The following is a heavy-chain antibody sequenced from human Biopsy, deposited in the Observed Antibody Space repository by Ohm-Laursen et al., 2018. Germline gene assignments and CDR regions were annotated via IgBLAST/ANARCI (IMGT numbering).Heavy chain of an antibody. CDR3: AGRPWPNAFDI. CDR1: GGSVSSGSYY. V-gene: IGHV4-61*01. J-gene: IGHJ3*02. CDR2: IYYSGST. Sequence: GTLSLTCTVSGGSVSSGSYYWSWIRQPPGKGLEWIGCIYYSGSTNYNPSLKSRVTISVDTSRNQFSLKLSSVTAADTAVYYCAGRPWPNAFDIWGQGTMVTVSS. D-gene: IGHD5-12*01.